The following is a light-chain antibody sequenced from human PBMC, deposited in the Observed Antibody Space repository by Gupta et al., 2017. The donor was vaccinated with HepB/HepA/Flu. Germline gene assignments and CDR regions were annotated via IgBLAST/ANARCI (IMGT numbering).Light chain of an antibody. CDR2: WAS. CDR1: QSVLYSSNNKNY. J-gene: IGKJ2*01. V-gene: IGKV4-1*01. Sequence: DIVMTQSPDSLAVSLGERATINCKSSQSVLYSSNNKNYLAWYQQKPGQPPKLLIYWASTREFGVPDRFSGSGSGTDFTLTISSLQAEDVAVYYCQQDDSTPNTFGQGTKLEIK. CDR3: QQDDSTPNT.